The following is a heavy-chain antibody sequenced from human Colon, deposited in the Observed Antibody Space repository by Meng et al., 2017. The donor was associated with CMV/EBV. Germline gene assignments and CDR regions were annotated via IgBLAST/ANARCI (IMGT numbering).Heavy chain of an antibody. CDR3: ATELSRGGY. CDR2: ISAYNGNT. J-gene: IGHJ4*02. V-gene: IGHV1-18*01. Sequence: QVQVVQSGNEVEKPGAAGKVSCKASGDNFIDFGISWVRQAPGQGLEWMGWISAYNGNTNYAPEFQGRVTLTTDTSTTTDTSTTTVYMELRSLRSDDTAIYYCATELSRGGYWGQGTLVTVSS. CDR1: GDNFIDFG.